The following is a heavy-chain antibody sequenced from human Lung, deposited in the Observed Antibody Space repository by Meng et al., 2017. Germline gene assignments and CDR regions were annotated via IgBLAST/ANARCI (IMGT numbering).Heavy chain of an antibody. CDR1: GYTFTNYA. CDR3: ARKKWLATGEVH. D-gene: IGHD6-19*01. Sequence: QVQLVQSGSELKNPGASAIISCKASGYTFTNYAMNWVRQAPGQGFEWMGWINTNTGDPTYAQGFTGRFVFSLDTSVSTAYLQISSLKTEDTAVYYCARKKWLATGEVHWGQGTLVTVSS. CDR2: INTNTGDP. V-gene: IGHV7-4-1*02. J-gene: IGHJ4*02.